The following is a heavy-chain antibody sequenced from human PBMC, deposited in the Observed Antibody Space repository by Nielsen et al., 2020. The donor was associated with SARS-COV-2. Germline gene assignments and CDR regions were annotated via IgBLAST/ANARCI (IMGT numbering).Heavy chain of an antibody. D-gene: IGHD6-6*01. Sequence: SVKVSCKASGYTFTSYYMHWVRQAPGQGLEWMGGIIPIFGTANYAQKFQGRVTITADESTSTAYMELSSLRSEDTAVYYCARGGIAARLRYYYYMDVWGKGTTVTVSS. CDR2: IIPIFGTA. J-gene: IGHJ6*03. V-gene: IGHV1-69*13. CDR1: GYTFTSYY. CDR3: ARGGIAARLRYYYYMDV.